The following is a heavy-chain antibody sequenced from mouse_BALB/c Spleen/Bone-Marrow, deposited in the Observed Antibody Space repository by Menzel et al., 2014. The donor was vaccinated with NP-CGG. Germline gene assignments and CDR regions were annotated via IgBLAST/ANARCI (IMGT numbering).Heavy chain of an antibody. CDR3: ARSGGGYDGFAY. D-gene: IGHD2-2*01. Sequence: VHLVESGAELAKPGASVKMSCKASGYTFTSYWMHWVKQRPGQGLEWIGYINPSTGYTEYNQKFKDKATLTADKSSSTAYMQLSSLTAEDSAGYYCARSGGGYDGFAYWGQGTLVTVSA. J-gene: IGHJ3*01. V-gene: IGHV1-7*01. CDR1: GYTFTSYW. CDR2: INPSTGYT.